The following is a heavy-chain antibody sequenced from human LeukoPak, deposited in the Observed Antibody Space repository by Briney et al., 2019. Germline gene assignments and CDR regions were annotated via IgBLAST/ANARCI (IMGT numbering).Heavy chain of an antibody. CDR1: GYTFTSYG. CDR2: ISAYNGNT. D-gene: IGHD6-19*01. CDR3: ARDRAVAVGGSDLDY. J-gene: IGHJ4*02. V-gene: IGHV1-18*01. Sequence: ASVKVSCKASGYTFTSYGISWVRQAPGQGLEWMGWISAYNGNTNYAQKLQGRVTMTTDTSTSTAYMELRSLRSDDTAVYYCARDRAVAVGGSDLDYWGQGTLVTVSS.